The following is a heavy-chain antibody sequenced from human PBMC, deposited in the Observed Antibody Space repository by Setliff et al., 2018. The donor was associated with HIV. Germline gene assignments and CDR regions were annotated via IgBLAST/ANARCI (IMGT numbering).Heavy chain of an antibody. V-gene: IGHV4-39*01. CDR1: GDSISSGTYY. D-gene: IGHD1-1*01. CDR3: ARVGVRNWNDDGIDY. CDR2: IFYSGDA. Sequence: ETLSLTCNVSGDSISSGTYYWGWVRQAPGKGLEWIGSIFYSGDAHYNPSLKRRVTISVDTSKNQLSLKVRSVTAADTALYYCARVGVRNWNDDGIDYWGQGTLVTSPQ. J-gene: IGHJ4*02.